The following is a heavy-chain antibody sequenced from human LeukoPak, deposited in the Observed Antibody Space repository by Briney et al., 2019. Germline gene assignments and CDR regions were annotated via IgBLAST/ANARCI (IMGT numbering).Heavy chain of an antibody. CDR3: ARGYIVVVPAAALYYYYGMDV. CDR1: VGTFSSYA. CDR2: IIPIFGTA. V-gene: IGHV1-69*13. Sequence: SVKVSCKASVGTFSSYAISWVRQAPGQGLEWMGGIIPIFGTANYAQKFQGRDTITADESTSTAYMELSSLRSEDTAVYYCARGYIVVVPAAALYYYYGMDVWGQGTTVTVSS. J-gene: IGHJ6*02. D-gene: IGHD2-2*01.